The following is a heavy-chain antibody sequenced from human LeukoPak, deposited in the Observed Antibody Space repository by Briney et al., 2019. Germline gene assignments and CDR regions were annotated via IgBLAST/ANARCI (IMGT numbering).Heavy chain of an antibody. Sequence: ASVKVSCKASGYTFTSYGISWVRQAPGQGLEWMGWISAYNGNTSYAQKLQGRVTMTTDTSTSTAYMELSSLRSEDTAVYYCARAEDQGRYFDWLPGFDPWGQGTLVTVSS. CDR2: ISAYNGNT. J-gene: IGHJ5*02. CDR3: ARAEDQGRYFDWLPGFDP. D-gene: IGHD3-9*01. V-gene: IGHV1-18*01. CDR1: GYTFTSYG.